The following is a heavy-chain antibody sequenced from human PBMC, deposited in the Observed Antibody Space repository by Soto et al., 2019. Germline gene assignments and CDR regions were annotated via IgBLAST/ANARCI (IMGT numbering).Heavy chain of an antibody. Sequence: GESLKISCKGSGYSFTSYWIGWVRQMPGKGLEWMGIIYPGDSDTRYSPSFQGQVTISADKSISTAYLQWSSLKASDTAMYYCARRKSGSYLSIKYYFDYWGQGTLVTVSS. D-gene: IGHD1-26*01. CDR3: ARRKSGSYLSIKYYFDY. J-gene: IGHJ4*02. V-gene: IGHV5-51*01. CDR1: GYSFTSYW. CDR2: IYPGDSDT.